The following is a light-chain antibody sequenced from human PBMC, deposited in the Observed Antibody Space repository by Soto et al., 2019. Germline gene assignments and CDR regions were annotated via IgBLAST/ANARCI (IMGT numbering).Light chain of an antibody. J-gene: IGKJ5*01. CDR1: QSISIN. CDR2: AAS. CDR3: QQYNTYST. Sequence: DIQMTQSPSSLSASVGDRVTITCRASQSISINLSWYQQKPGKAPQLLIYAASSLQSGVPSRFSGGGSGTDFTLTISSLQPEDFAFYYCQQYNTYSTFGQGTRLEIK. V-gene: IGKV1-39*01.